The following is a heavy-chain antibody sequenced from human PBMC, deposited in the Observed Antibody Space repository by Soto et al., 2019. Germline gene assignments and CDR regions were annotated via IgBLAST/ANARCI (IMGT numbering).Heavy chain of an antibody. J-gene: IGHJ4*02. CDR3: ARVSYDSSGPQFDY. Sequence: SDTLCLTCTVSGGSISSYYWSWIRQPPGKGLEWIGYIYYSGSTNYNPSLKSRVTISVDTSKNQFSLKLSSVTAADTAVYYCARVSYDSSGPQFDYWGQGTLVTVS. V-gene: IGHV4-59*01. CDR2: IYYSGST. CDR1: GGSISSYY. D-gene: IGHD3-22*01.